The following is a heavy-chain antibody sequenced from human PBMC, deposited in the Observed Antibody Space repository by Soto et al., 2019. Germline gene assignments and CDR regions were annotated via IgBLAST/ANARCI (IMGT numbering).Heavy chain of an antibody. CDR3: ARQGYYSTKTYPPSRF. V-gene: IGHV4-39*01. J-gene: IGHJ4*02. CDR2: IYYTGNT. Sequence: ETLSLTCTVSGGSISSSDYYWGWIRQPPGKGLEWIGSIYYTGNTYYNPSLKSRVTISVDTSRNQFSLKLNSVTAADTAVYYCARQGYYSTKTYPPSRFWGQGTQVTVSS. CDR1: GGSISSSDYY. D-gene: IGHD2-8*01.